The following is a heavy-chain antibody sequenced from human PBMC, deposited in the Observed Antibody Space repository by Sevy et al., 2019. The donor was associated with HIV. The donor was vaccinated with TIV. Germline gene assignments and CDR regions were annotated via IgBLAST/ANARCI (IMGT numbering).Heavy chain of an antibody. J-gene: IGHJ3*01. V-gene: IGHV1-69*13. D-gene: IGHD3-16*01. CDR3: AGDRDITFGGGDAFDV. CDR2: ITPFFGST. CDR1: GGTFDTYS. Sequence: ASVKVSCKASGGTFDTYSISWLRQAPGQGLEWMGGITPFFGSTNYAQKFQGRVTITADASTSTAYMDLSGLRPEDSAVYFCAGDRDITFGGGDAFDVWGQGTMVTVSS.